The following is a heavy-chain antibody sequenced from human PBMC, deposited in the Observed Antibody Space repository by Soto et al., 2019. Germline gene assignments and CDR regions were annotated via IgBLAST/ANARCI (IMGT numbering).Heavy chain of an antibody. D-gene: IGHD3-22*01. J-gene: IGHJ4*02. CDR2: LIPFLGTP. Sequence: QVHLVQSGAEVKKPGSSGKVSCKASGGTFSSYTISWVRMAPGQGLERMGRLIPFLGTPNYAQKFQGRVTITTDTSTTTGYMELSSLRSEDTAVYYCALEGGFYDSSGYYWDWGQGTLVTVSS. V-gene: IGHV1-69*08. CDR3: ALEGGFYDSSGYYWD. CDR1: GGTFSSYT.